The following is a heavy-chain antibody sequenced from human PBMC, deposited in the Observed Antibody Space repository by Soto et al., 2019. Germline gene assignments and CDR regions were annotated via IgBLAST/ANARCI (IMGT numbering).Heavy chain of an antibody. Sequence: GGSLRLSCAASGFTFSHYAMGWVRQAPGKGLEWVSASSGSGGTTYYADSVKGRFTISRDNSKNTLYLQMNSLRAEDTAVYYWAKVHSSGWYLDKWGPGVLLTVSS. V-gene: IGHV3-23*01. J-gene: IGHJ4*02. D-gene: IGHD6-19*01. CDR1: GFTFSHYA. CDR2: SSGSGGTT. CDR3: AKVHSSGWYLDK.